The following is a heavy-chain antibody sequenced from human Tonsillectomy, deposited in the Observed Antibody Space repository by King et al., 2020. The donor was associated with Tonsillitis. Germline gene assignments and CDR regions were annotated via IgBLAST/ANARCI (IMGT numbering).Heavy chain of an antibody. D-gene: IGHD3-22*01. CDR3: TKDKGADYYDSGRGAFDI. CDR1: GFTFRNYD. CDR2: ITANSKYI. J-gene: IGHJ3*02. V-gene: IGHV3-21*01. Sequence: VQLVESGGGLVKPGGSLRLSCAASGFTFRNYDMAWVRQGPGKGLEWVSSITANSKYIYYAASVKGRFTISRDNARTSLYLDMDILSAEDTAVYYCTKDKGADYYDSGRGAFDIWGQGTTVTVSP.